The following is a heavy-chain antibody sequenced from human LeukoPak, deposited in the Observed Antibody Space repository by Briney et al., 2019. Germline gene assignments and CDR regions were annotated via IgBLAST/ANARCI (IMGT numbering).Heavy chain of an antibody. CDR2: IYYSGST. CDR1: GGSISSYY. CDR3: AREEIRGSYSI. Sequence: SETLSLTCTVSGGSISSYYWSWIRQPPGKGLEWIGYIYYSGSTNYNPSLKSRVTISVDTSKNQFSLKLSSVTAADTAVYYCAREEIRGSYSIWGQGTLVTVSS. V-gene: IGHV4-59*01. J-gene: IGHJ4*02. D-gene: IGHD2-21*01.